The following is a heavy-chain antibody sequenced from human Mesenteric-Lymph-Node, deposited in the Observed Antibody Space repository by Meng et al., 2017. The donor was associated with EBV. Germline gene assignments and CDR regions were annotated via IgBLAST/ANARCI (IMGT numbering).Heavy chain of an antibody. J-gene: IGHJ4*02. CDR1: GGSFSTFY. CDR2: INHSGNT. Sequence: QVQRQQWGAGLLKPSEILYLTCAVYGGSFSTFYWSWIRQPPGKGLEWIGEINHSGNTNYNPSLKSRVTISVDTSKNQFSLRLTSVTAADTAVYYCARVGEADSGDYPNEDSWGQGTLVTVSS. V-gene: IGHV4-34*01. CDR3: ARVGEADSGDYPNEDS. D-gene: IGHD4-17*01.